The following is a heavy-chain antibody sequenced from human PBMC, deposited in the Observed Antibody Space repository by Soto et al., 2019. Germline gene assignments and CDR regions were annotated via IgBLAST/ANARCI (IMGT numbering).Heavy chain of an antibody. CDR2: IYYSGST. V-gene: IGHV4-30-4*01. J-gene: IGHJ5*02. Sequence: SETLSLTCTVSGGAISSGDYYWRWISQPPGKGLEWIGYIYYSGSTYHNPSLKSRVTISVDTSKNQFSLRLSSVTAADTTVYYCARGLSSWGNNWFDPWGQGTLVTVSS. D-gene: IGHD6-13*01. CDR3: ARGLSSWGNNWFDP. CDR1: GGAISSGDYY.